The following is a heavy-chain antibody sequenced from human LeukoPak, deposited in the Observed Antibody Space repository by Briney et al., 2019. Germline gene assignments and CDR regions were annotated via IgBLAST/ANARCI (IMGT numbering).Heavy chain of an antibody. J-gene: IGHJ4*02. CDR3: ASVSRGGTLHVMYYFDY. CDR2: ISAYNGNT. CDR1: GYTFTSYG. Sequence: ASVKVSCKASGYTFTSYGICWVRQAPGQGLEWMGWISAYNGNTNYAQKLQGRVTMTTDTSTSTAYMDLRSLRSDDTAVYYCASVSRGGTLHVMYYFDYWGRGHLVTV. V-gene: IGHV1-18*01. D-gene: IGHD2-15*01.